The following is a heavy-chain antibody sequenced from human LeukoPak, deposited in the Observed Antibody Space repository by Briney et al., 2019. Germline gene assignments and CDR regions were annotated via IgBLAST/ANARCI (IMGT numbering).Heavy chain of an antibody. CDR1: GGSISTSSYY. D-gene: IGHD3-3*01. Sequence: SETLSLTCSVSGGSISTSSYYWGWIRQPPGKGLEWIGTIYYTGSTFYSPSLQSRVSISVDTSTNQFSLKLSSVTAADTAVYYCARRPTYYDFWSGYTGPFDPWGQGTLVTVSS. CDR2: IYYTGST. V-gene: IGHV4-39*01. J-gene: IGHJ5*02. CDR3: ARRPTYYDFWSGYTGPFDP.